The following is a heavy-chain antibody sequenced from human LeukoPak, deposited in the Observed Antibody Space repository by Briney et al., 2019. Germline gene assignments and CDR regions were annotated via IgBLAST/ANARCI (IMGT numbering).Heavy chain of an antibody. CDR2: MNPNSGNT. V-gene: IGHV1-8*03. CDR3: ATFAGEHQAPFDY. J-gene: IGHJ4*02. D-gene: IGHD1-26*01. CDR1: GYTFTSYD. Sequence: ASVKVSCKASGYTFTSYDINWVRQATGQGLEWMGWMNPNSGNTGYAQKFQGRVTITRNTSISTAYMELSSLRSEDTAVYYCATFAGEHQAPFDYWGQGTLVTVSS.